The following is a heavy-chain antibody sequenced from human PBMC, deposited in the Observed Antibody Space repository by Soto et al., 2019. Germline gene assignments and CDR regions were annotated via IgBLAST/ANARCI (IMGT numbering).Heavy chain of an antibody. D-gene: IGHD7-27*01. J-gene: IGHJ6*02. CDR1: GASINTAGSY. Sequence: QLQESGPGLVRPSQPLSLTCTVSGASINTAGSYWGWIRQYPGKGLEWIGYIYYSGATVSNPSLYTLAAISLDTSKNQFSLMLTSMTAADTAVDYCVSDLRIWVDVWGQGTTVTPSS. CDR2: IYYSGAT. CDR3: VSDLRIWVDV. V-gene: IGHV4-31*01.